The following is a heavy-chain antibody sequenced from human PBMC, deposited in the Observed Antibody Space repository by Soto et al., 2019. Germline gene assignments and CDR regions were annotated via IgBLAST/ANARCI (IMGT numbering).Heavy chain of an antibody. Sequence: SETLSLTCTVSGGSISSGGYYWIWIRQHPGKGLEWIGYIYYSGSTYYNPSLKSRVTISVDTSKNQFSLKLSSVTAADTAVYYCAREVEDCSGGSCYLSWFDPWGQGTLVTVSS. D-gene: IGHD2-15*01. CDR3: AREVEDCSGGSCYLSWFDP. CDR1: GGSISSGGYY. V-gene: IGHV4-31*03. CDR2: IYYSGST. J-gene: IGHJ5*02.